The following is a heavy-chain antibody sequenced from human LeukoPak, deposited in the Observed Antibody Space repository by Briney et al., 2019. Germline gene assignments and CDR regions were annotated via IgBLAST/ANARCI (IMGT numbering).Heavy chain of an antibody. CDR2: IWYDGSNK. Sequence: GGSLRLSCAASGFTFRNHGMHWIRQAPGKGLEWVAIIWYDGSNKYYAASVNGRFTISRDNSKNTLYLQMNSLRDDHTAVYYCVRDRGALQYFDYWGQGTLVTVSS. CDR3: VRDRGALQYFDY. J-gene: IGHJ4*02. V-gene: IGHV3-33*01. CDR1: GFTFRNHG. D-gene: IGHD2/OR15-2a*01.